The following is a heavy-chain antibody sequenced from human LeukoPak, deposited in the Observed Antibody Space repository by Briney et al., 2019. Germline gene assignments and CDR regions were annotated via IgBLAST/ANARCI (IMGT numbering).Heavy chain of an antibody. V-gene: IGHV3-7*01. CDR3: VRQAGVS. J-gene: IGHJ5*01. Sequence: PGGPLRLSCAASGFTFSSYAMTWVRQAPGKGLECVANIKGDGSDKNYVDSVKGRFTISRDNAKNSLYLQMNSLRVEDTAVYYCVRQAGVSWGQGTLVTVSS. CDR2: IKGDGSDK. CDR1: GFTFSSYA. D-gene: IGHD6-19*01.